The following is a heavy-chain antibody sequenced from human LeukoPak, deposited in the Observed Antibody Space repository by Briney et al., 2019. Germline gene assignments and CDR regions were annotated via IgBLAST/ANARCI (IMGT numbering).Heavy chain of an antibody. CDR2: IYHSGST. Sequence: SETLSLTCAVSGYSISSGYYWGWIRQPPGKGLEWIGSIYHSGSTYYNPSLKSRVTISVDTSKNQFSLKLNSVTAADTAVYYCARHAYCSGGSCLAAIDYWGQGTLVTVSS. CDR1: GYSISSGYY. J-gene: IGHJ4*02. CDR3: ARHAYCSGGSCLAAIDY. D-gene: IGHD2-15*01. V-gene: IGHV4-38-2*01.